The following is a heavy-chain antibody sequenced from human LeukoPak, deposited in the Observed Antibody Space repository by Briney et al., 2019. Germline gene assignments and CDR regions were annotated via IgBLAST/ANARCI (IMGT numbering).Heavy chain of an antibody. V-gene: IGHV3-53*01. CDR2: AFSDGRT. J-gene: IGHJ4*02. D-gene: IGHD5-12*01. CDR1: GITVSTNY. CDR3: ASNGIVATIDFDY. Sequence: GGSLRLSCAASGITVSTNYMSWVRQAPGKGLEWVSIAFSDGRTFYADSVKGRFTISRDNSKNTLYLQMNSLRAEDTAVCYCASNGIVATIDFDYWGQGTLVTVSS.